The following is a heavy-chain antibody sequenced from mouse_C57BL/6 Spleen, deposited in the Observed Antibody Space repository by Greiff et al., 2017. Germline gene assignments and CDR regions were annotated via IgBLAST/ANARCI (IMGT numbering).Heavy chain of an antibody. CDR2: IDPSDSYT. D-gene: IGHD1-1*01. V-gene: IGHV1-59*01. CDR3: ARSTSFYGSSLWFAY. CDR1: GYTFTSYW. J-gene: IGHJ3*01. Sequence: QVQLQQPGAELVRPGTSVTLSCKASGYTFTSYWMHWVKQRPGQGLEWIGVIDPSDSYTNYNQKFKGKATLTVDTSSSTAYMQLSSLTSEDSAVYYCARSTSFYGSSLWFAYWGQGTLVTVSA.